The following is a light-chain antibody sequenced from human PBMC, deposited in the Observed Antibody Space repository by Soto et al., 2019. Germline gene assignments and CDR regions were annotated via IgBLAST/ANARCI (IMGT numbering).Light chain of an antibody. J-gene: IGLJ1*01. CDR1: RLGDKY. CDR2: RDY. V-gene: IGLV3-1*01. Sequence: SYELTQPPSVSVSPGQTASITCSGDRLGDKYACWYQQKPGQSPLLVIYRDYKRPSGIPERFSGSKSGNTATLTISGTQAMDEADYYCQAWDSSNYVFGTGTKVTVL. CDR3: QAWDSSNYV.